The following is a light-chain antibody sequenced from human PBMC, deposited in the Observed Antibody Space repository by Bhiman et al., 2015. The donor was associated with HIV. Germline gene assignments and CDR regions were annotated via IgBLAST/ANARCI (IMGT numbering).Light chain of an antibody. CDR3: QSYDSSLNGPMV. CDR2: NNN. V-gene: IGLV1-44*01. CDR1: SSNIGSHA. J-gene: IGLJ2*01. Sequence: QTVLTQPPSASGTPGQRVTISCSGSSSNIGSHAISWYQQLPGTAPKLVIYNNNQRPSGVPDRFSGSKSGTSASLAITGLQAEDEADYYCQSYDSSLNGPMVFGGGTKLTVL.